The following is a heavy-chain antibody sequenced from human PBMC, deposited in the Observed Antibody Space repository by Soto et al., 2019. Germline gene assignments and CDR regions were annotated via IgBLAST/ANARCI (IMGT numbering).Heavy chain of an antibody. CDR2: ISYDGSNK. CDR1: GLTFSSYA. Sequence: GGSLRLSCGASGLTFSSYAMHWVRQAPGKGLEWVAVISYDGSNKYYADSVKGRFTISRDNSKNTLYLQMNSLRAEDTAVYYCARVDSSGYYFGGYGVDVRGQGTTVTVSS. D-gene: IGHD3-22*01. CDR3: ARVDSSGYYFGGYGVDV. V-gene: IGHV3-30-3*01. J-gene: IGHJ6*02.